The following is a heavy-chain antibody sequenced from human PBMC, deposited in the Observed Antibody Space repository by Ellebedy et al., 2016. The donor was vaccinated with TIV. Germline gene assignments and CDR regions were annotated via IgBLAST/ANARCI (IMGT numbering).Heavy chain of an antibody. D-gene: IGHD3-3*01. CDR3: ARVSNGLGAITIFGEVPHWSDP. V-gene: IGHV1-69*13. J-gene: IGHJ5*02. CDR1: GGTFSSDA. Sequence: SVKVSCXASGGTFSSDAINWVRQAPGQGLEWMGMIMPIFGTAKYAQKFQGRVTITADESTSTAYMELNTLRSEDTAVYYCARVSNGLGAITIFGEVPHWSDPWGQGTPVTVSS. CDR2: IMPIFGTA.